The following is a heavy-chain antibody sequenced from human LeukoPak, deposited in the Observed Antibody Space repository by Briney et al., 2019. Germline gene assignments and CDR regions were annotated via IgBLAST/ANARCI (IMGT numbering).Heavy chain of an antibody. CDR3: ARDYDSSGYNFDI. Sequence: ASVKVSCKASGSTFTRYYIHWVRQAPGQGLDWMGMINPSSGSTRFAQMFQDRVTMTRDTSISTAYMELSRLRSDDTAVYYCARDYDSSGYNFDIWGQGTMVTVSS. CDR2: INPSSGST. CDR1: GSTFTRYY. J-gene: IGHJ3*02. V-gene: IGHV1-46*01. D-gene: IGHD3-22*01.